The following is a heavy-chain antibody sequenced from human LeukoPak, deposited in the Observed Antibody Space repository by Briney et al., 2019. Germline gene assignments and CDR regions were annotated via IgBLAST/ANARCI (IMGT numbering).Heavy chain of an antibody. CDR3: ARDNSGVATAERSNWFDP. CDR2: IYYSGSST. CDR1: SGSISGDY. Sequence: PSETLSLTCTVSSGSISGDYWSWIRQPPGKGLEWIGNIYYSGSSTNYNSSLKSRVTISVDTSKNQFSLKLNSVTAADTAVYYCARDNSGVATAERSNWFDPWGQGILVTVSS. J-gene: IGHJ5*02. D-gene: IGHD5-12*01. V-gene: IGHV4-59*01.